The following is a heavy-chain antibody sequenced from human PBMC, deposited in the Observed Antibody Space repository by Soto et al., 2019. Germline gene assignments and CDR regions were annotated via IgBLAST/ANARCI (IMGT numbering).Heavy chain of an antibody. Sequence: GGSLRLSCAASGFTFSSYAMSWVRQAPGKGLEWVSAISGSADSTYYADSVEGRFTISRDNSKNTLYLHMNSLGAEDTAVYYYTMSRPGKSLDYWGQGPLVTRSS. J-gene: IGHJ4*02. CDR3: TMSRPGKSLDY. CDR2: ISGSADST. D-gene: IGHD2-2*01. V-gene: IGHV3-23*01. CDR1: GFTFSSYA.